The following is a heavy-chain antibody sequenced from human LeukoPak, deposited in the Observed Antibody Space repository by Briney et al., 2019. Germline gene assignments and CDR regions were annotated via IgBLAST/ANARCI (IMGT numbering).Heavy chain of an antibody. CDR3: AKGGAGYYYYYMDV. J-gene: IGHJ6*03. D-gene: IGHD3-10*01. Sequence: AGGSLRLSCAASGFTFSSYAMSWVRQAPGKGLEWVSAISGSGGSTYYADSVKGRFTISRDNSKNTLYLQMNSLRAEDTAVYYCAKGGAGYYYYYMDVWGKGTTVTVSS. V-gene: IGHV3-23*01. CDR1: GFTFSSYA. CDR2: ISGSGGST.